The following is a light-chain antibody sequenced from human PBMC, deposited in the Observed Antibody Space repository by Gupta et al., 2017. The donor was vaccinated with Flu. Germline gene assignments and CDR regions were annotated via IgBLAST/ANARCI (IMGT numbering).Light chain of an antibody. CDR1: QSIGSY. J-gene: IGKJ1*01. CDR3: QQSANVPPT. Sequence: DVQMTQTPSSLSASIGDRVTITCRTSQSIGSYLNWYQQKPGKAPKFLIYDASTLQRGIPSRFSGSGSGTDFTLTISSLQPEDFATYCQQSANVPPTFGQGTKVEV. CDR2: DAS. V-gene: IGKV1-39*01.